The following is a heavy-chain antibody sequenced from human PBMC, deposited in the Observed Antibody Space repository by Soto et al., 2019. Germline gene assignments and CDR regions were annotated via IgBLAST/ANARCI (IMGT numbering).Heavy chain of an antibody. J-gene: IGHJ6*02. CDR3: ARLPPWYYDSSGYSPTPYYYYGMDV. V-gene: IGHV5-51*01. Sequence: GESLKISCKGSGYSFTSYWIGWVRQMPGKGLEWMGIIYPGDSDTRYSPSFQGQVTISADKSISTAYLQWSSLKASDTAMYYCARLPPWYYDSSGYSPTPYYYYGMDVWGQGTTVTAP. D-gene: IGHD3-22*01. CDR2: IYPGDSDT. CDR1: GYSFTSYW.